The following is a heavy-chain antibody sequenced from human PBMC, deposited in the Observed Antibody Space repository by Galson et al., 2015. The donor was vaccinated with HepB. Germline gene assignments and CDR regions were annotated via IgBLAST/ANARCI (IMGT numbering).Heavy chain of an antibody. CDR2: TCYRSKWYS. CDR3: ARSVGPPPDY. V-gene: IGHV6-1*01. J-gene: IGHJ4*02. CDR1: GDSVSSNSAA. Sequence: CAISGDSVSSNSAAWNWIRQPPSRGLEWLGRTCYRSKWYSVYAVSVKSRITINPDTSKNQFSLQLNSVTPEDTAVYYCARSVGPPPDYWGQGTLVTVSS. D-gene: IGHD4-23*01.